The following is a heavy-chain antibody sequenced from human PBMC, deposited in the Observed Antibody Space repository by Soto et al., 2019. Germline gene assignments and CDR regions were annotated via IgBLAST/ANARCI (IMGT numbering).Heavy chain of an antibody. CDR2: IWYDGSNK. V-gene: IGHV3-33*01. CDR3: ARDGATVTTEGYFDY. J-gene: IGHJ4*02. D-gene: IGHD4-17*01. Sequence: QVQLVESGGGVVQPGRSLRLSCAASGFTFSSYGMHWVRQAPGKGLEWVAVIWYDGSNKYYADSVKGRFTISRDNSKNTLYLQMNSLRAEDTDVYYCARDGATVTTEGYFDYWGQGTLVTVSS. CDR1: GFTFSSYG.